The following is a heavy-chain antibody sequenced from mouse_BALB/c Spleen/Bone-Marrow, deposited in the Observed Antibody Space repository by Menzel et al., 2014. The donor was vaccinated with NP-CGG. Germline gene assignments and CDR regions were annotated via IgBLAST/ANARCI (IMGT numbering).Heavy chain of an antibody. V-gene: IGHV1-62-2*01. CDR3: ARHEEEYGNLFAY. CDR2: FYPGSGSI. J-gene: IGHJ3*01. CDR1: GYTFTDYI. D-gene: IGHD2-10*02. Sequence: QVQLKDSSGSELVKPGASVKLSCKASGYTFTDYIIHWVKQRSGQGLEWIGWFYPGSGSIKSNEKFKDRATLTADKSSSTVYMELSRLTSEDSAVYFCARHEEEYGNLFAYWGQGTLVTVSA.